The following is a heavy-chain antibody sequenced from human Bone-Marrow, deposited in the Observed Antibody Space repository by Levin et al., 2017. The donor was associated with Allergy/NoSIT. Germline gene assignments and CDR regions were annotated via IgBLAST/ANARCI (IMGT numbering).Heavy chain of an antibody. J-gene: IGHJ6*02. D-gene: IGHD3-22*01. CDR1: GFTFSSYA. V-gene: IGHV3-30-3*01. Sequence: GGSLRLSCAASGFTFSSYAMHWVRQAPGKGLEWVAVISYDGSNKYYADSVKGRFTISRDNSKNTLYLQMNSLRAEDTAVYYCARVSGDSSGYYSLFYYDYGMDVWGQGTTVTVSS. CDR3: ARVSGDSSGYYSLFYYDYGMDV. CDR2: ISYDGSNK.